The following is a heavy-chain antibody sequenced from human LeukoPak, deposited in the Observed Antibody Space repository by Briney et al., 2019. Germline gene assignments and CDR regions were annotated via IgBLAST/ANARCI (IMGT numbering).Heavy chain of an antibody. CDR3: ARHDFWSGFDY. CDR2: IFYNGRT. D-gene: IGHD3-3*01. CDR1: GRSIYNYY. J-gene: IGHJ4*02. V-gene: IGHV4-59*08. Sequence: SETLSLTCTVSGRSIYNYYWGWIRQSPGKGLEYIAYIFYNGRTNYNLSLKSRVTISVDTSKIQFSLKLNYVTAADTAVYYCARHDFWSGFDYWGQGALVTVSS.